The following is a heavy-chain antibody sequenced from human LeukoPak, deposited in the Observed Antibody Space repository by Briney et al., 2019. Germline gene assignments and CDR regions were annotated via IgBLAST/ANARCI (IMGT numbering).Heavy chain of an antibody. J-gene: IGHJ4*02. CDR1: GFTFSTSW. V-gene: IGHV3-74*03. CDR3: ARGGSTWLDS. Sequence: PGGSLRLSCAASGFTFSTSWMHWVRQAPGKGLVWVSRIYSDGSSTTYAGSVKGRFTISRDNANNTLYLQMDSLGADDTALYYCARGGSTWLDSWGQGTLVTASS. D-gene: IGHD6-13*01. CDR2: IYSDGSST.